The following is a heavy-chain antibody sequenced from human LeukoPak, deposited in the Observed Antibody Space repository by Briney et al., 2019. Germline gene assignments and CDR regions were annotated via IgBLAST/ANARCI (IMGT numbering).Heavy chain of an antibody. CDR1: GGSISSSNW. Sequence: PSETLSLTCAVSGGSISSSNWWSWVRQPPGKGLEWIGEIYHSGSTSYNPSLKSRVTISVDKSKNQFSLKLSSVTAADTAVYYCASSQPYYDNYYMDVWGKGTTVTVSS. CDR2: IYHSGST. CDR3: ASSQPYYDNYYMDV. J-gene: IGHJ6*03. V-gene: IGHV4-4*02.